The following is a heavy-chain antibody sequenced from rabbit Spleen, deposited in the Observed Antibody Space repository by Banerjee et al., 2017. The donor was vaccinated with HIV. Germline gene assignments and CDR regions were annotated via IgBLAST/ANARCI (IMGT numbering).Heavy chain of an antibody. CDR2: INSYTGRP. J-gene: IGHJ4*01. D-gene: IGHD4-1*01. V-gene: IGHV1S45*01. Sequence: QEQVKETGGGLVQPGGSLTLSCKASGFDFRRYYLSWVRQAPGKGLEWIACINSYTGRPVYASWTKGPFTISRTASTTVTLQMTRLTAADTATYFCARDLAGVIGWNVNLWGPGTLVT. CDR1: GFDFRRYYL. CDR3: ARDLAGVIGWNVNL.